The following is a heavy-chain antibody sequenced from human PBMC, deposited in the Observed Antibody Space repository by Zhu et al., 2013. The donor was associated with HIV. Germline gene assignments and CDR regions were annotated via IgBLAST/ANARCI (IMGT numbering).Heavy chain of an antibody. V-gene: IGHV1-18*01. CDR2: ISAYNGNT. J-gene: IGHJ6*02. CDR1: MYIFTSHG. CDR3: ASGTYYYDSSGSLYGMDV. D-gene: IGHD3-22*01. Sequence: QVQLVQSGVEVKKPGASLKVSCKASMYIFTSHGISWVRQAPGQGLEWMGWISAYNGNTNYAQKLQGRVTMTTDTSTSTAYMELRSLRSDDTAVYYCASGTYYYDSSGSLYGMDVWGQGTTVTASS.